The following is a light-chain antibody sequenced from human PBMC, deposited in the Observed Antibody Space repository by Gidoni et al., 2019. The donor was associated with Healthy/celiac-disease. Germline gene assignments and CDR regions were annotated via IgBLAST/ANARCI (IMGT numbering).Light chain of an antibody. Sequence: QSVLTQPPSVSGAPAQRVTISCTGSSSNIGAGYDVHWYQQLPGTATKLLIYGNSNRPSGVPDRFSGSKSGTSASLAITGLQAEDEADYYCQSYDSSLSGYVFGTGTKVTVL. CDR2: GNS. CDR1: SSNIGAGYD. J-gene: IGLJ1*01. CDR3: QSYDSSLSGYV. V-gene: IGLV1-40*01.